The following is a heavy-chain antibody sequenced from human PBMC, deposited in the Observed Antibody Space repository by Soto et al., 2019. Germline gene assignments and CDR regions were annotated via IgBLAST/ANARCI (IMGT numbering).Heavy chain of an antibody. V-gene: IGHV4-59*08. D-gene: IGHD5-12*01. CDR2: IYYSGST. Sequence: QVQLQESGPGLVKPSETLSLTCTVSGGSISSYYWSWIRQPPGKGLEWIGYIYYSGSTNYNPSLKNRVTISVDTSKNQFSLKLSSVTAADTAVYYCARTYSGYDRQHDYWGQGTLVTVSS. CDR3: ARTYSGYDRQHDY. J-gene: IGHJ4*02. CDR1: GGSISSYY.